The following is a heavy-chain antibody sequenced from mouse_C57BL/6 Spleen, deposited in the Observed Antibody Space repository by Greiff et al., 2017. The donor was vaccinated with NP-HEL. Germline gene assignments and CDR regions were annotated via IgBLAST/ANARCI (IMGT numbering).Heavy chain of an antibody. CDR2: IYPSDSET. J-gene: IGHJ4*01. CDR3: ARESTVVAPYYAMDY. D-gene: IGHD1-1*01. Sequence: QVQLQQSGAELVRPGSSVKLSCKASGYTFTSYWMDWVKQRPGQGLEWIGNIYPSDSETHYNQKFKDKATLTVDKSSSTAYMQLSSLTSEDSAVYYCARESTVVAPYYAMDYWGQGTSVTVSS. CDR1: GYTFTSYW. V-gene: IGHV1-61*01.